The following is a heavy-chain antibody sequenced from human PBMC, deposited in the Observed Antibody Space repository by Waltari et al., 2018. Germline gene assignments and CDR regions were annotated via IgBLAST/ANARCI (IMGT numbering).Heavy chain of an antibody. J-gene: IGHJ4*02. CDR3: TSRDGSLQDRWLFDY. V-gene: IGHV3-49*03. Sequence: EVQLVESGGGLVQPGRSLRLSCTASGFTFGDYAMSWFRQAPGKGLEWVGFIRSKAYGGTTEYAASVKGRFTISRDDSKSIAYLQMNSLKTEDTAVYYCTSRDGSLQDRWLFDYWGQGTLVTVSS. D-gene: IGHD5-12*01. CDR2: IRSKAYGGTT. CDR1: GFTFGDYA.